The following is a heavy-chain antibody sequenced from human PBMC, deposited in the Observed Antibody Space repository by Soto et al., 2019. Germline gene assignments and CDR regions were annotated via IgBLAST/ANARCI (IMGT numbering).Heavy chain of an antibody. CDR3: AREDRDRETGLVPAAIDGMDV. CDR2: IIPIFGIP. CDR1: GGTFSRYS. V-gene: IGHV1-69*13. J-gene: IGHJ4*02. Sequence: GASVKVSCKASGGTFSRYSITWVRQAPGHGLEWIGRIIPIFGIPTYAQKFQGRVTFTADESTSTAYMELSSLRSDDTAVYYCAREDRDRETGLVPAAIDGMDVWGQGTLVTVSS. D-gene: IGHD2-2*01.